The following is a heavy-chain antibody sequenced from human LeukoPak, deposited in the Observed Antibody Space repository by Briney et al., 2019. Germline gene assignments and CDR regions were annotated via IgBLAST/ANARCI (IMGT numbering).Heavy chain of an antibody. Sequence: SETLSLTCAVYGGSFSGYYWSWIRQPPGKGLEWIGEINHSGSTNYNPSLKSRVTISVDASKNQFSLKLSSVTAADTAVYYCARMPYSYGLDIWGQGTMVTVSS. CDR3: ARMPYSYGLDI. CDR1: GGSFSGYY. V-gene: IGHV4-34*01. CDR2: INHSGST. D-gene: IGHD5-18*01. J-gene: IGHJ3*02.